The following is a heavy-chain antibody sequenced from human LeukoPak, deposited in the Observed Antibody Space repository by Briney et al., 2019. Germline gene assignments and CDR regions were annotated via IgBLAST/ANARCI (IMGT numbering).Heavy chain of an antibody. CDR3: ARDDSSSWSNWFDP. CDR1: GYTFTSYY. J-gene: IGHJ5*02. D-gene: IGHD6-13*01. V-gene: IGHV1-69*13. Sequence: GASVKVSCKASGYTFTSYYMHWVRQAPGQGLEWMGRIIPIFGTANYAQKFQGRVTITADESTSTAYMELSSLRSEDTAVYYCARDDSSSWSNWFDPWGQGTLVTVSS. CDR2: IIPIFGTA.